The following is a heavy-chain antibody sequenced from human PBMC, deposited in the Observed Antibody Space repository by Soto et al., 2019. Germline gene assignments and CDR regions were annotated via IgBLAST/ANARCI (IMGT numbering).Heavy chain of an antibody. CDR2: IYWNDDK. D-gene: IGHD1-26*01. CDR1: GFSLSTSGVT. J-gene: IGHJ4*02. CDR3: AQGRIVGATFRY. Sequence: GPTLVNPTQTLTLTFTFSGFSLSTSGVTVSWIRQPPGKALEWPALIYWNDDKRYSPSLKSRLTVTRDTSRNQVVLTMTNMDPVDTATYFCAQGRIVGATFRYWGQGTLVTVSS. V-gene: IGHV2-5*01.